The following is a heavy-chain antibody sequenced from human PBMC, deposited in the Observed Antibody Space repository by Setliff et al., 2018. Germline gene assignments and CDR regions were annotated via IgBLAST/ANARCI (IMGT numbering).Heavy chain of an antibody. CDR3: ARQIGSSLSHFYYYMDV. Sequence: GESLKISCQGSGYSFTTYWIGWVRQMPGKGLEWMGIIYPDDSDTRYSPSFQGQVTISADKSISTAYLQWSSLKASDTAMYYCARQIGSSLSHFYYYMDVWGKGTTVTVSS. J-gene: IGHJ6*03. CDR1: GYSFTTYW. D-gene: IGHD6-19*01. CDR2: IYPDDSDT. V-gene: IGHV5-51*01.